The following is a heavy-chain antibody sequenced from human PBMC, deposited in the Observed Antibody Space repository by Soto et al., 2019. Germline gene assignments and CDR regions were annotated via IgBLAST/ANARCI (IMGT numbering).Heavy chain of an antibody. CDR2: IIPIFGTA. Sequence: QVQLVQSGAEVQKPGSSVKVSCKASGGTFSSYAISWVRQAPGQGLEWMGGIIPIFGTANYAQKFQGRVTITADESTSTAYMELSSLRSEDTAVYYCARLTYCSSTSCYPRTFNWFDPWGQGTLVTVSS. D-gene: IGHD2-2*01. CDR3: ARLTYCSSTSCYPRTFNWFDP. J-gene: IGHJ5*02. V-gene: IGHV1-69*01. CDR1: GGTFSSYA.